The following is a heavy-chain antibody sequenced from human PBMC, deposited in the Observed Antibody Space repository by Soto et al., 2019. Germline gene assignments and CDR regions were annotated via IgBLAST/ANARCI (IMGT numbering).Heavy chain of an antibody. CDR1: GFTFSSYS. CDR3: ARPMVRGVIITDQIPPYY. CDR2: ISSSSSYI. J-gene: IGHJ4*02. V-gene: IGHV3-21*01. D-gene: IGHD3-10*01. Sequence: EVQLVESGGGLVKPGGSLRLSCAASGFTFSSYSMNWVRQAPGKGLEWVSSISSSSSYIYYADSVKGRFTISRDNAKNSLYLQMNSLRAEDTAVYYCARPMVRGVIITDQIPPYYWGQGTLVTVSS.